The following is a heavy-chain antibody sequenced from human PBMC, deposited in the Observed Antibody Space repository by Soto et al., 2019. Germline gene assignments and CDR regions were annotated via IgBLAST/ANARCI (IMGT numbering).Heavy chain of an antibody. CDR1: GYTFTSYD. V-gene: IGHV1-8*01. J-gene: IGHJ6*02. CDR3: ARPNDAYPILYGMDV. Sequence: QVQLVQSGAEVKKPGASVKVSCKASGYTFTSYDINWVRQATGQGLEWMGWMNANSGNTGYAQKFQGRVTMTRNTSISTAYMELSILRSEDTAVYYCARPNDAYPILYGMDVWGQGTTVTVSS. CDR2: MNANSGNT. D-gene: IGHD1-1*01.